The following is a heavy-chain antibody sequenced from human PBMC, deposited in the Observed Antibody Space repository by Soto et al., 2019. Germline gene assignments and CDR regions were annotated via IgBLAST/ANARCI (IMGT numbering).Heavy chain of an antibody. D-gene: IGHD3-3*01. CDR3: ARDLYDFWSGYYPPFGY. V-gene: IGHV3-33*01. J-gene: IGHJ4*02. CDR2: IWYDGSNK. CDR1: GFTFSSYG. Sequence: QVQLVESGGGVVQPGRSLRLSCAASGFTFSSYGMHGVRQAPGKELEWVAVIWYDGSNKYYADSVKGRFTISRDNSKNTLYLQMNSLRAEDTAVYYCARDLYDFWSGYYPPFGYWGQGTLVTVSS.